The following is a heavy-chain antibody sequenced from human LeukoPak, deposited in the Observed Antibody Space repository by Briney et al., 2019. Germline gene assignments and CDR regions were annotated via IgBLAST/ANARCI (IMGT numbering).Heavy chain of an antibody. CDR3: ARQGITIFGVVTEFDP. Sequence: GESLKISCKGSGYSFTSYWIGWVRQMPGKVLEWMGIIYPGDSDTRYSPSFQGQVTTSADKSISTAYLQWSSLKASDTAMYYCARQGITIFGVVTEFDPWGQGTLVTVSS. J-gene: IGHJ5*02. D-gene: IGHD3-3*01. CDR1: GYSFTSYW. CDR2: IYPGDSDT. V-gene: IGHV5-51*01.